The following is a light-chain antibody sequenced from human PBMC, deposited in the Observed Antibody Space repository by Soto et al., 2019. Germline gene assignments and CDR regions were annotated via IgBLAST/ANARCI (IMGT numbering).Light chain of an antibody. CDR3: QQYGSSPWI. CDR2: GAS. J-gene: IGKJ1*01. Sequence: EIVLTQSPGTLSLSPGGRATLSCRASQSVSTTYLAWYQQKPGQAPRLLIYGASSRATGIPDRFSGSGSGTDFTLTISRLEPEDFAVYYCQQYGSSPWIFGQGTKVEIK. CDR1: QSVSTTY. V-gene: IGKV3-20*01.